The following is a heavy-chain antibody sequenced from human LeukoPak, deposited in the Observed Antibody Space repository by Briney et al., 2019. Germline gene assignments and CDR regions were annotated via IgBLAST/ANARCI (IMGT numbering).Heavy chain of an antibody. CDR3: ARSVGYCGGGSCYAGILDY. CDR2: IYYSGST. V-gene: IGHV4-59*08. J-gene: IGHJ4*02. D-gene: IGHD2-15*01. CDR1: GGSISSYY. Sequence: PSETLSLTCTVSGGSISSYYWSWIRQPPGKGLEWIGYIYYSGSTYYNPPLKSRVTISVDTSKNQFSLKLSSVTAADTAVYYCARSVGYCGGGSCYAGILDYWGQGTLVTVSS.